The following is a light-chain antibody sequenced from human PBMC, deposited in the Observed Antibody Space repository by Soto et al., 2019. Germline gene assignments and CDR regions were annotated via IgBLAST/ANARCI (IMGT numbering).Light chain of an antibody. CDR2: EAS. J-gene: IGKJ2*01. V-gene: IGKV4-1*01. CDR3: QQYYSSPRT. Sequence: DIVMTQSPDSLAVSLGERATINCESSQSVLYSSANKNFLAWYQQKPGQSPKLLIFEASRREFGVPDRFSGGGSGTHFTLTISSLQAEDVAVYYCQQYYSSPRTFGQGTKLEIK. CDR1: QSVLYSSANKNF.